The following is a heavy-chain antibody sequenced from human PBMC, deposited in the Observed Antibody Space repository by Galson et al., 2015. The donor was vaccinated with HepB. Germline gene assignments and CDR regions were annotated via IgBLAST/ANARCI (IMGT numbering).Heavy chain of an antibody. V-gene: IGHV3-33*08. CDR3: ARDAPPSYSSGWTLDY. D-gene: IGHD6-19*01. CDR1: GFAFSSCG. J-gene: IGHJ4*02. Sequence: SLRLSCAASGFAFSSCGMHWVRQAPGKGLEWVAVIWYDGSNKYYADSVKGRFTISRDNSKNTLYLQMNSLRAEDTAVYYCARDAPPSYSSGWTLDYWGQGTLVTVSS. CDR2: IWYDGSNK.